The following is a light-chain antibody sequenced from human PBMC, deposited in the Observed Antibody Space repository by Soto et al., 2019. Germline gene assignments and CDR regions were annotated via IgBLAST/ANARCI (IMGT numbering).Light chain of an antibody. CDR2: AAS. J-gene: IGKJ2*02. Sequence: DIQMTQSPSSLSASVGDRVTITCRGSQSISNYLNWYQQKPGKAPNLLIYAASSLQSGVPSRFSGSGSGTDFTLTINSLQPEDFATYFCQQTHGSPRTFGQGTKLEIK. CDR3: QQTHGSPRT. V-gene: IGKV1-39*01. CDR1: QSISNY.